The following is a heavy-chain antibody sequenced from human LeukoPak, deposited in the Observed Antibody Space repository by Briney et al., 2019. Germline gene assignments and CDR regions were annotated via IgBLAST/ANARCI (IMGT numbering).Heavy chain of an antibody. CDR3: ARGSYPYYDILTGYMYFDY. V-gene: IGHV1-69*13. J-gene: IGHJ4*02. CDR1: GYTFTSYA. CDR2: IIPIFGTA. D-gene: IGHD3-9*01. Sequence: ASVKVSCKPSGYTFTSYALSWVRQAPGQGLEWMGGIIPIFGTANYAQKFQGRVTITADESTSTAYMELSSLRSEDTAVYYCARGSYPYYDILTGYMYFDYWGQGTLVTVSS.